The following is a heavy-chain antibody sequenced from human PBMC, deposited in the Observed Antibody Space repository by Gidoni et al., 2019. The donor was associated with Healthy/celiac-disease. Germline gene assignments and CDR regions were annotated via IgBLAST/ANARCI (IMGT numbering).Heavy chain of an antibody. V-gene: IGHV4-34*01. J-gene: IGHJ5*02. Sequence: QVQLQQWGAGLLKPSETLSLTCAVYGGSFSGYYWSWIRQPPGKGLEWIGEINHSGNTNYNPSLKSRVTISVDTSKNQFSLKLSSVTAADTAVYYCAGGRGSSGWYVGYNWFDPWGQGTLVTVPS. CDR2: INHSGNT. CDR1: GGSFSGYY. D-gene: IGHD6-19*01. CDR3: AGGRGSSGWYVGYNWFDP.